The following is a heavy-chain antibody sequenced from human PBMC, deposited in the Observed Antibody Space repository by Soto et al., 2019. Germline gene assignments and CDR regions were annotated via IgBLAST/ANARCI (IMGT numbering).Heavy chain of an antibody. CDR2: INNSGST. CDR1: GGSFSGYY. Sequence: PSETLSLTCAVYGGSFSGYYWAWIRQSPGKGLEWIGEINNSGSTNYNPSLKSRVTLSIDTSRNQFSLKLSSVTAADTAVFFCASRMGSGRYYFDYWGQGTLVTVSS. D-gene: IGHD3-10*01. CDR3: ASRMGSGRYYFDY. J-gene: IGHJ4*02. V-gene: IGHV4-34*01.